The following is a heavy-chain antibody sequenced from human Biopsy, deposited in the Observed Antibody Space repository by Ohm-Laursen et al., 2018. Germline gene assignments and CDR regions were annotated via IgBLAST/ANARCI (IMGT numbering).Heavy chain of an antibody. CDR3: ASVVLGPTNDAFDL. D-gene: IGHD3-22*01. Sequence: SETLSLTCPVSGGDINNYYWSWIRQPAGKGLEWIGRIYPGGSTNYNPSLKSRVTMSVDTSKKQSSLRLRSVAAADTAMYYCASVVLGPTNDAFDLWGQGTMVVVSS. CDR2: IYPGGST. CDR1: GGDINNYY. V-gene: IGHV4-4*07. J-gene: IGHJ3*01.